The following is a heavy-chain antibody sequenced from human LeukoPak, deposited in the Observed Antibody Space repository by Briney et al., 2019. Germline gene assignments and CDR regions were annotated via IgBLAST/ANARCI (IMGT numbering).Heavy chain of an antibody. V-gene: IGHV1-8*03. CDR3: ARFGGRATKDDRLDY. CDR2: MNPNSGDT. J-gene: IGHJ4*02. D-gene: IGHD3-16*01. Sequence: ASVKVSCKASGYTFTSYDINWVRQAPGQGLEWMGWMNPNSGDTGYAQKFQGRVAISRDNSISTAYMALSSLRSEDTAVYYCARFGGRATKDDRLDYWGQGTLVTVSS. CDR1: GYTFTSYD.